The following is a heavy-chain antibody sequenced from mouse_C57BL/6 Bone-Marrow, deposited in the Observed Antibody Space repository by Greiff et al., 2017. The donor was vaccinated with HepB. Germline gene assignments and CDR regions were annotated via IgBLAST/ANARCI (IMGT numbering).Heavy chain of an antibody. CDR1: GYAFTNYL. Sequence: QVQLQQSGAELVRPGPSVKVSCKASGYAFTNYLIEWVKQRPGQGLEWIGVINPGSGGTNYNEKFKGKATLTADKSSSTAYMQLSSLTSEDSAVYFCARGPGYWGQGTTLTVSS. V-gene: IGHV1-54*01. CDR2: INPGSGGT. J-gene: IGHJ2*01. CDR3: ARGPGY.